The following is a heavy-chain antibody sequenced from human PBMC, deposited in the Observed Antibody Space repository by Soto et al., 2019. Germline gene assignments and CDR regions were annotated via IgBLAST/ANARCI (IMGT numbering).Heavy chain of an antibody. CDR2: IKQDESEK. V-gene: IGHV3-7*01. CDR3: ASRVRFQGRVYYLDF. D-gene: IGHD3-10*01. J-gene: IGHJ4*02. Sequence: EVQLVESGGGLVQPGGSLRLSCAASGFTFSSYWMSWVRQAPGKGLEWVANIKQDESEKDYVDSVKGRFTISRDNAKKSIYLEMNSLRAEDTAVYYCASRVRFQGRVYYLDFWGQGTLVTVSS. CDR1: GFTFSSYW.